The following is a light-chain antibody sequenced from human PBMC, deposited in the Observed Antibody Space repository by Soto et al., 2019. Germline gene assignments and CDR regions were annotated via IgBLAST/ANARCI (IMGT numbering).Light chain of an antibody. CDR3: HQYSRSPVTFSPLT. Sequence: EIVLTQSPATLSLSPGERATLSCRASQSLSSYLAWYQQKPGQAPRLLIYDASNRATGIPARFSGSGSGTDFTLTISRLEPDDFAVYYCHQYSRSPVTFSPLTFGGGSKVEI. CDR1: QSLSSY. J-gene: IGKJ4*01. V-gene: IGKV3-11*01. CDR2: DAS.